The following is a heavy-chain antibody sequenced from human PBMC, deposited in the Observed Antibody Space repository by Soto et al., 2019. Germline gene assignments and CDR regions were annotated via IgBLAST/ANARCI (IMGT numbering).Heavy chain of an antibody. D-gene: IGHD1-26*01. Sequence: GASVKVSCKASGYTFTTYYMHWVRQAPGQGLEWMGIINPSGGSTSYAQKFQGRVTMTRDTSTSTVYMELSSLRSEDTAVYYCAREILGAAWSYWGQGTLVTVSS. V-gene: IGHV1-46*01. J-gene: IGHJ4*02. CDR3: AREILGAAWSY. CDR2: INPSGGST. CDR1: GYTFTTYY.